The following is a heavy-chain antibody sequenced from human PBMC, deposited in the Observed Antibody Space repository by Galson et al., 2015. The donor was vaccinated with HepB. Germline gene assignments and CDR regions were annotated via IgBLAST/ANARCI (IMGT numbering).Heavy chain of an antibody. CDR3: AGATVTTSLYYYYGMDV. D-gene: IGHD4-17*01. V-gene: IGHV3-7*01. J-gene: IGHJ6*02. CDR1: GFTFSSYW. Sequence: SLRLSCAASGFTFSSYWMSWVRQAPGKGLEWVANIKQDGSEKYYVDSVKGRFTISRDNAKNSLYLQMNSLRAEDMAVYYCAGATVTTSLYYYYGMDVWGQGTTVTVSS. CDR2: IKQDGSEK.